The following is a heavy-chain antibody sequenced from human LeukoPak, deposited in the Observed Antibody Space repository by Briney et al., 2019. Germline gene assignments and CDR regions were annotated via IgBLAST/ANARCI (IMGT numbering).Heavy chain of an antibody. CDR2: IYTSGST. CDR3: ARLTVEYSSSPYWYFDL. V-gene: IGHV4-4*07. CDR1: GGSISSYY. Sequence: PSETLSLTCTVSGGSISSYYWSWIRQPAGKGLEWIGRIYTSGSTNYNPSLKSRVTMSVDTSKNQFSLKLSSVTAADTAVYYCARLTVEYSSSPYWYFDLWGRGTLVTVSS. D-gene: IGHD6-6*01. J-gene: IGHJ2*01.